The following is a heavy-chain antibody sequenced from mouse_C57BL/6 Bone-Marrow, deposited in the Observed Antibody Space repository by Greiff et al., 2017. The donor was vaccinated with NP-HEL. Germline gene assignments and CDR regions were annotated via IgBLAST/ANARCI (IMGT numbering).Heavy chain of an antibody. D-gene: IGHD2-3*01. CDR1: GFTFSSYA. Sequence: DVQLQESGEGLVKPGGSLKLSCAASGFTFSSYAMSWVRQTPEKRLEWVAYISSGGDYIYYADTVKGRFTISRDNARNTLYLQMSSLKSEDTAMYYCTRGGNGYYVASAMDYWGQGTSVTVSS. V-gene: IGHV5-9-1*02. CDR3: TRGGNGYYVASAMDY. CDR2: ISSGGDYI. J-gene: IGHJ4*01.